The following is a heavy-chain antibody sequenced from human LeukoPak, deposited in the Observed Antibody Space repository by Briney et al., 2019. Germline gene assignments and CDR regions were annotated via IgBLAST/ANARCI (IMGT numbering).Heavy chain of an antibody. V-gene: IGHV4-39*01. CDR3: ARLSWDYYDSSG. D-gene: IGHD3-22*01. CDR2: ICYSGST. Sequence: SETLSLTCTVSGCSISSSSYYWGWLRQPPGQGLEWIGSICYSGSTYYNPSLRRRVTISVDTSTNQFFLMLSSVTATDTAVYYCARLSWDYYDSSGWGEGTLVTVSS. CDR1: GCSISSSSYY. J-gene: IGHJ4*02.